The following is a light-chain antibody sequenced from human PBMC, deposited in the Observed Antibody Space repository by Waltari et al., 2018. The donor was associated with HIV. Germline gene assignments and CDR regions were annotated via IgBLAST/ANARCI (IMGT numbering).Light chain of an antibody. CDR3: CSYAGTYTFVV. V-gene: IGLV2-11*01. Sequence: QSALTQPRSLSGSPGQSVTISCTGTSSDVGSYNYVSWYQHPPGKAPNPILYDVSERPSGVPDRFSGSKSGNTASLTISGLQAEDEADYYCCSYAGTYTFVVFGGGTKLTVL. CDR2: DVS. CDR1: SSDVGSYNY. J-gene: IGLJ2*01.